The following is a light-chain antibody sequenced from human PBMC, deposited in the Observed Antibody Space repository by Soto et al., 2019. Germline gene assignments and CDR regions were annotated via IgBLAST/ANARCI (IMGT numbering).Light chain of an antibody. CDR2: TND. CDR3: SVWDDSLNGHV. Sequence: QSVLTQPPSASGTPGQTVTISCSGSSSNIGTSSVHWYKHLPGTAPKPLIYTNDQRPSGVPDRFSGPKSGTSASLAISGLQSEDEADYSCSVWDDSLNGHVFGAGTKLTVL. V-gene: IGLV1-44*01. J-gene: IGLJ1*01. CDR1: SSNIGTSS.